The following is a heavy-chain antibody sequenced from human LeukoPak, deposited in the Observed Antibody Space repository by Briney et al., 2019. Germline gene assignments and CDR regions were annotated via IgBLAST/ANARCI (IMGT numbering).Heavy chain of an antibody. J-gene: IGHJ6*03. D-gene: IGHD2-15*01. CDR3: ARGRCNGGSCYPRYYYYYMDV. CDR2: INHSGST. CDR1: GGSFSGYY. V-gene: IGHV4-34*01. Sequence: SETLSLTCADYGGSFSGYYWSWIRQPPGKGLEWIGEINHSGSTNYNPSLKSRVTISVDTSKNQFSLKLSSVTAADTAVYYCARGRCNGGSCYPRYYYYYMDVWGKGTTVTVSS.